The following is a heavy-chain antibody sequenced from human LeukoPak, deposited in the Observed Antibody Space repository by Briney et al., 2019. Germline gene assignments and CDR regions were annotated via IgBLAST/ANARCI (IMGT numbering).Heavy chain of an antibody. D-gene: IGHD3-9*01. CDR1: GFTFSNYW. J-gene: IGHJ4*02. CDR2: INTDGSRI. V-gene: IGHV3-74*01. Sequence: GGSLRLSCAASGFTFSNYWMHWVRQAPGKGLVWVSRINTDGSRITYADSVKGRFTISRDNAMNTVYLQMNSLRAEDTVVYYCANLHAGDRYDILTGYWGYFDYWGQGTLVTVSS. CDR3: ANLHAGDRYDILTGYWGYFDY.